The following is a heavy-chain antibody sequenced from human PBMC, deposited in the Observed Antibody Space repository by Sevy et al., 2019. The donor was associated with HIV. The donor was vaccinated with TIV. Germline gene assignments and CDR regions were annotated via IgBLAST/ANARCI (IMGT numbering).Heavy chain of an antibody. CDR3: ARDPKSSWSYYFDY. CDR2: ISSSSSYI. V-gene: IGHV3-21*01. Sequence: GGYLRLSCAASGFTFSSYSMNWVRQAPGKGLEWVSSISSSSSYIYYADSVKGRFTISRDNAKNSLYLQMNSLRAEDTAVYYCARDPKSSWSYYFDYWGQGTLVIVSS. J-gene: IGHJ4*02. D-gene: IGHD6-13*01. CDR1: GFTFSSYS.